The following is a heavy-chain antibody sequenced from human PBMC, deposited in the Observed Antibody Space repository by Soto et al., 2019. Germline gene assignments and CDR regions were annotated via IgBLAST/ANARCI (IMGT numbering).Heavy chain of an antibody. D-gene: IGHD5-12*01. CDR2: ISSSSSYT. CDR3: ARAPIATITLGLDYFDY. V-gene: IGHV3-11*06. Sequence: QVQLVESGGGLVKPGGSLRLSCAASGFTFSDYYMSWIRQAPGKGLERVSYISSSSSYTNYADSVKGRFTISRYNAKHSLYLQMHRLRAEDTAVYYFARAPIATITLGLDYFDYWGQGTLVIVSS. CDR1: GFTFSDYY. J-gene: IGHJ4*02.